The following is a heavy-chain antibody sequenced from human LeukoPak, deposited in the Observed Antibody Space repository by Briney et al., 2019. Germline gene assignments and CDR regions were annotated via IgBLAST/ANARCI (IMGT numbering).Heavy chain of an antibody. J-gene: IGHJ5*02. CDR1: GGSISSSSYY. CDR3: ARGGYCSGGRCPTWFDP. CDR2: ITHSGGA. V-gene: IGHV4-39*07. Sequence: SETLSLTCTVSGGSISSSSYYWGWIRQPPGKGLEWIGQITHSGGANYNPSLKSRVSILLDTSKKQFSLKLSSVTAADTAVYYCARGGYCSGGRCPTWFDPWGQGTLVTVSS. D-gene: IGHD2-15*01.